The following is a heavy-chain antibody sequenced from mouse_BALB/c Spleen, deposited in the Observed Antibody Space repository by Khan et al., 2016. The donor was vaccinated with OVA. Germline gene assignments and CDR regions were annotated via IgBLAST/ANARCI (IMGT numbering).Heavy chain of an antibody. V-gene: IGHV9-3-1*01. CDR3: ARREGNSWFTY. D-gene: IGHD2-1*01. J-gene: IGHJ3*01. Sequence: QVQLKQSGPELKKPGETVKISCKASGYTFTNYGMNWVRQAPGKGLKWMGRINTYTGEPTYADDFKGRFAFSLETSASTAYLQINNLKNEDTATYFCARREGNSWFTYWGQGTLVTVSA. CDR1: GYTFTNYG. CDR2: INTYTGEP.